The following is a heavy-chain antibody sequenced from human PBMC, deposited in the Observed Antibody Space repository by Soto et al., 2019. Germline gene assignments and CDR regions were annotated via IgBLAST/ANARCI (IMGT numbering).Heavy chain of an antibody. J-gene: IGHJ4*02. CDR2: INAGNGNT. D-gene: IGHD1-26*01. CDR3: ARDRDAARWANYFDY. V-gene: IGHV1-3*01. CDR1: GYTFTSYA. Sequence: QVQLVQSGAEVKKPGASVKVSCKASGYTFTSYAMHWVRQAPGQRLEWMGWINAGNGNTKYSQKFQGRVTITRDTAASTAYMELSSLRSEDTAVYYCARDRDAARWANYFDYWGQGTLVTVSS.